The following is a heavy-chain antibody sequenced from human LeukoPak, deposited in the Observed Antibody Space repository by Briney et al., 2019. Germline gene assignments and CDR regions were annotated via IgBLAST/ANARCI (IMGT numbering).Heavy chain of an antibody. D-gene: IGHD2-15*01. CDR3: ARDRVAVYCSGGNCQSRYYYYDMDV. V-gene: IGHV3-30*09. CDR1: GFTFSTYP. CDR2: ISYDGSDK. Sequence: GGSLRLSCAASGFTFSTYPMHWVRQAPGKGLEWVTSISYDGSDKDFPGSVKGRFAISRDNSNNTLYLQMNSLRPEDTAVYFCARDRVAVYCSGGNCQSRYYYYDMDVWGQGTTLTVSS. J-gene: IGHJ6*02.